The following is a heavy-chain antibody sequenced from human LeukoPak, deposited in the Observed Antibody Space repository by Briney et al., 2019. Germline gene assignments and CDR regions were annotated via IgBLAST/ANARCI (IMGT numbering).Heavy chain of an antibody. D-gene: IGHD4-11*01. CDR3: ARPSHPTTPGDAFDI. V-gene: IGHV5-51*01. CDR2: IYPGGSDT. CDR1: GYSFTSYW. J-gene: IGHJ3*02. Sequence: GESLKISCKGSGYSFTSYWIGWVRQMPGKGLEWMGIIYPGGSDTRYSPSFQGQVTISADKSISTACLQWSSLKASDTAMYYCARPSHPTTPGDAFDIWGQGTMVTVSS.